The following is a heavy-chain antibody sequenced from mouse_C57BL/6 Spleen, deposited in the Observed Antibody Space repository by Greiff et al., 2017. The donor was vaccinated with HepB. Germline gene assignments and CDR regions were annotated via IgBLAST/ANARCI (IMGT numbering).Heavy chain of an antibody. V-gene: IGHV1-54*01. J-gene: IGHJ2*01. Sequence: VQLQQSGAELVRPGTSVKVSCKASGYAFTNYLIEWVKQRPGQGLEWIGVINPGSGGTNYNEKFKGKATLTADKSSSTAYMQLSSLTSEDSAVYFCARSDYGDYWGQGTTLTVSS. CDR2: INPGSGGT. CDR3: ARSDYGDY. D-gene: IGHD1-1*01. CDR1: GYAFTNYL.